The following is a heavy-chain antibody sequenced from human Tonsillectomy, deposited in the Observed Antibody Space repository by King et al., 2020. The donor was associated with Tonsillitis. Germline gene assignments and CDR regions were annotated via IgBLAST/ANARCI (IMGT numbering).Heavy chain of an antibody. J-gene: IGHJ6*02. Sequence: QLVQSGAEVKKPGASVKVSCKASGYTFTNYYMHWVRQAPGQGLEWMGIINPSGGSTSYAQKFQGRVTMTRDTSTSTVYLELSSLRSEDTAGYFCARAWQEPEDRDHFYTMDVWGQGTTVTVSS. V-gene: IGHV1-46*03. CDR1: GYTFTNYY. D-gene: IGHD1-26*01. CDR3: ARAWQEPEDRDHFYTMDV. CDR2: INPSGGST.